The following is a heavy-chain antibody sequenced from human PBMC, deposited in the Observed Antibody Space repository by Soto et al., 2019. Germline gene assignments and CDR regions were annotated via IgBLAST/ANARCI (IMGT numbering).Heavy chain of an antibody. V-gene: IGHV1-69*08. D-gene: IGHD3-3*02. Sequence: QVQLVQSGAEVKKPGSSVKVSCKASGGTFSSYTISWVRQAPGQGLEWMGRIIPILGIANYAQKFQGRVTITADKYTSTAYMELSSLRSEDTAVYYCAREDDSILSAFDIWGQGTMVTVSS. J-gene: IGHJ3*02. CDR1: GGTFSSYT. CDR2: IIPILGIA. CDR3: AREDDSILSAFDI.